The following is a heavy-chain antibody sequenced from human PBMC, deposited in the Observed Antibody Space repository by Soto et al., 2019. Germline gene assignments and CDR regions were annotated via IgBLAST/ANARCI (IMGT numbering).Heavy chain of an antibody. CDR3: AKENLRYGDYSPVDY. CDR2: IGGSGIST. Sequence: EVQLLESGGGLVQPGGSLRLSCAASGFTFSNYAMSWVRQAPGKGLEWVSAIGGSGISTYYADSVKGRFTISRDNSKNTLYLQMNSLRAEDTAIYYCAKENLRYGDYSPVDYWGQGTLVTVSS. V-gene: IGHV3-23*01. CDR1: GFTFSNYA. J-gene: IGHJ4*02. D-gene: IGHD4-17*01.